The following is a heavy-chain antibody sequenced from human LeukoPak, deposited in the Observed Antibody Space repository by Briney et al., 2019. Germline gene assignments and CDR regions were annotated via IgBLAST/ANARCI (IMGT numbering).Heavy chain of an antibody. V-gene: IGHV3-11*01. CDR3: ARESGSFLEWGEHDAFDI. J-gene: IGHJ3*02. Sequence: GGSLRLSCAASGFTFSDYYMSWIRQAPGKGLEWVSYISSSGSTIYYADSVKGRFTIFRDNAKNSLYLQMNSLRAEDTAVYYCARESGSFLEWGEHDAFDIWGQGTMVTVSS. CDR2: ISSSGSTI. D-gene: IGHD3-3*01. CDR1: GFTFSDYY.